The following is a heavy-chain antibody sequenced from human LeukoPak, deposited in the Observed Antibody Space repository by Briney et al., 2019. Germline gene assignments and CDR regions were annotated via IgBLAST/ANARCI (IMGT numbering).Heavy chain of an antibody. CDR2: ITSYNGNT. V-gene: IGHV1-18*01. CDR1: GYTFSSYG. CDR3: ARAGAAAGTPFDY. Sequence: ASVKVSCKASGYTFSSYGISWVRQAPGQGLEWMGWITSYNGNTKYAQQLQGRVTMTTDTSTGAAYMELRSLRSDDTAVYYCARAGAAAGTPFDYWGQGTLVTVSS. D-gene: IGHD6-13*01. J-gene: IGHJ4*02.